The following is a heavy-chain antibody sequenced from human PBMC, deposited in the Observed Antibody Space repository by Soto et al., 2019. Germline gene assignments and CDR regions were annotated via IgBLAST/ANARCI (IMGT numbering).Heavy chain of an antibody. CDR1: GGSVSSTDYS. D-gene: IGHD2-2*03. CDR2: VYSHDNT. Sequence: QLQLQESGPGLVKPSETLSLTCTVSGGSVSSTDYSWGWVRQSPGKGLEWIGTVYSHDNTHYNPSLLSRVTIAVDTSKNEFSLRLNSVTAADTALYYCARLNGYCVSTKCRGYYGMDVWGQGTTVTVSS. V-gene: IGHV4-39*01. J-gene: IGHJ6*02. CDR3: ARLNGYCVSTKCRGYYGMDV.